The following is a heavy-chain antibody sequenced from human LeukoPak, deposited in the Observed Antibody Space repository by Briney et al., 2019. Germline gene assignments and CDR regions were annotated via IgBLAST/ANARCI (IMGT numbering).Heavy chain of an antibody. J-gene: IGHJ5*02. V-gene: IGHV1-2*02. D-gene: IGHD2-15*01. CDR1: GYTFTGYY. CDR3: ARRETGSYCSGGSCYSAWFDP. Sequence: ASAKVSCKASGYTFTGYYMHWVRQAPGQGLEWMGWINPNSGGTNYAQKFQGRVTMTRDTSISTAYMELSRLRSDDTAVYYCARRETGSYCSGGSCYSAWFDPWGQGTLVTVSS. CDR2: INPNSGGT.